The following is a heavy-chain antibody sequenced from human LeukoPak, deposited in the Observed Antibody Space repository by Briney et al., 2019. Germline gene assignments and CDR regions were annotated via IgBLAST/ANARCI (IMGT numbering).Heavy chain of an antibody. CDR1: GYTFTDYY. J-gene: IGHJ2*01. V-gene: IGHV1-2*06. CDR3: ARIFRRDGFWYFDL. Sequence: ASVKVSCKASGYTFTDYYIHWVRQAPGQGLEWMGRINPNSGGTNYAQKFQGRVTMTRDPSISTAYMELSSLRSEDTAVYYCARIFRRDGFWYFDLWGRGTLVTVSS. CDR2: INPNSGGT. D-gene: IGHD5-24*01.